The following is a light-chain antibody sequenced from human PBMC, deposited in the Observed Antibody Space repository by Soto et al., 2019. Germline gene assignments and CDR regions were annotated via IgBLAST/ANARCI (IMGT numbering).Light chain of an antibody. Sequence: EIVMTQSPATLSVSPGERATLSSRASQSVSGNLAWYQQKPGQAPRLLIYGASTRATGIPDRFSGSGSGTDFTLTISRLEPEDFAVYYCQQYGSSGTFGQGTKVDI. CDR2: GAS. V-gene: IGKV3-20*01. CDR1: QSVSGN. J-gene: IGKJ1*01. CDR3: QQYGSSGT.